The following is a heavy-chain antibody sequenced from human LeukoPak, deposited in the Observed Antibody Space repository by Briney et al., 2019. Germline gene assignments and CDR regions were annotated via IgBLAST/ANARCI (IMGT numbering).Heavy chain of an antibody. Sequence: ASVKVSCKASGGTFSSYAISWVRQAPGQGLERMGVIIPIFGTANYAQKFQGRVTITADESTSTAYMELSSLRSEDTAVYYCARALYDYVWGSYRQFDYWGQGTLVTVSS. CDR2: IIPIFGTA. V-gene: IGHV1-69*13. CDR3: ARALYDYVWGSYRQFDY. CDR1: GGTFSSYA. J-gene: IGHJ4*02. D-gene: IGHD3-16*02.